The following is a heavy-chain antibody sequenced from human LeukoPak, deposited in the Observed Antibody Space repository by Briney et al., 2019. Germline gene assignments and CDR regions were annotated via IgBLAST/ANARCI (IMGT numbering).Heavy chain of an antibody. V-gene: IGHV3-30*18. CDR2: ISYDGSNK. CDR1: GFTFSSYG. CDR3: AKDPFSYSWSFLITAYVQH. D-gene: IGHD5-18*01. J-gene: IGHJ1*01. Sequence: GGSLRLSCAASGFTFSSYGMHWVRQAPGKGLEWVAVISYDGSNKYYADSVKGRFTISRDNSKNTLYLQMNSLRAEDTAVYYCAKDPFSYSWSFLITAYVQHWGQGTLVTVSS.